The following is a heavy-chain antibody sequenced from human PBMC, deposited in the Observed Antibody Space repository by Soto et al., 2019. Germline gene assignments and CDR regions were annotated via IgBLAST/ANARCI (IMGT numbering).Heavy chain of an antibody. V-gene: IGHV3-30*18. CDR2: ISYDGSNK. CDR1: GFTFSSYG. CDR3: ANPFYYDSSGEEFDY. J-gene: IGHJ4*02. D-gene: IGHD3-22*01. Sequence: PGGSLRLSCAASGFTFSSYGMHLVRQAPGKGLEWVAVISYDGSNKYYADSVKGRFTISRDNSKNTLYLQMNRLRAEDTAVYYCANPFYYDSSGEEFDYWGQGTLVTVSS.